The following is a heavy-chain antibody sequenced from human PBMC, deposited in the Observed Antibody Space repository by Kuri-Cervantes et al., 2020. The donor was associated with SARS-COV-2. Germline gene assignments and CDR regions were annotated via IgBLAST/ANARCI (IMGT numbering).Heavy chain of an antibody. CDR2: ISGSGGRT. CDR3: AKVDSSSSYYYYYGMDV. J-gene: IGHJ6*02. V-gene: IGHV3-23*01. CDR1: GFTFSSYA. D-gene: IGHD6-6*01. Sequence: GAALKISCAASGFTFSSYAMRWGRQAPGKGLEWVSAISGSGGRTYYADPVKGRFTISRDNSNNTLYLQRNSLRAEDTAVYYCAKVDSSSSYYYYYGMDVWGQGTTVTVSS.